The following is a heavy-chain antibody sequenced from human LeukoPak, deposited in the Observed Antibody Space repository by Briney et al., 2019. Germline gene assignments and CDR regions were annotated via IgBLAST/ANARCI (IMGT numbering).Heavy chain of an antibody. J-gene: IGHJ5*02. V-gene: IGHV3-64*01. Sequence: GGSLRLSCAASGFTFSSHAMHWVRQAPGKGLEYVSTNSSDGDRTYYANSVKGRFTISRDNSKNTLYLQMGSLTADDMAVYFCARRQTGMDTWGQGTLVTVSS. D-gene: IGHD3-10*01. CDR3: ARRQTGMDT. CDR2: NSSDGDRT. CDR1: GFTFSSHA.